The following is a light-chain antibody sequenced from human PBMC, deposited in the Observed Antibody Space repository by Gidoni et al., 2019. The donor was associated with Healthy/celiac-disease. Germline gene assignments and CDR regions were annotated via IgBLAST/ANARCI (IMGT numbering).Light chain of an antibody. CDR2: DNN. Sequence: QSVLTQPPSVSAAPGQKVTISGSGSSSNIGNNYVSWYQQLPGTAPKLLIYDNNKRPSGIPDRFSGSKSGTSATLGITGLQTGDEADYYCGTWDSSLSPLFGGGTKLTVL. J-gene: IGLJ2*01. CDR1: SSNIGNNY. V-gene: IGLV1-51*01. CDR3: GTWDSSLSPL.